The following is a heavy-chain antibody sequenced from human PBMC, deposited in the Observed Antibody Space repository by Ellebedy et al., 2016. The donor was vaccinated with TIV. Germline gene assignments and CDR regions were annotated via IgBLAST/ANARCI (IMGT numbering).Heavy chain of an antibody. J-gene: IGHJ3*02. CDR3: ARETFNDVDLKVWGVLDI. D-gene: IGHD2-15*01. Sequence: GESLKISCSVSGFTVNTNYMSWVRQAPGKGLEWVSLINIDGSTYYADSVKGRFTISRDNSKNTLLLQMNSLRTEDTAVYYCARETFNDVDLKVWGVLDIWGRGTMVTVSS. CDR2: INIDGST. V-gene: IGHV3-66*01. CDR1: GFTVNTNY.